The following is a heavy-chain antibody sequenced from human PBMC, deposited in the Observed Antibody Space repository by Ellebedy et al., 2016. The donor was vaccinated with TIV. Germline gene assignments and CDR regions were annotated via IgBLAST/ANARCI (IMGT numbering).Heavy chain of an antibody. CDR1: GFTFSSYA. CDR3: AKSVAVAGTRWFDP. CDR2: ISGSGGST. Sequence: GESLKISXAASGFTFSSYAMSWVRQAPGKGLEWVSAISGSGGSTYYADSVKGRFTISRDNSKNTLYLQMNSLRAEDTAVYYCAKSVAVAGTRWFDPWGQGTLVTVSS. V-gene: IGHV3-23*01. J-gene: IGHJ5*02. D-gene: IGHD6-19*01.